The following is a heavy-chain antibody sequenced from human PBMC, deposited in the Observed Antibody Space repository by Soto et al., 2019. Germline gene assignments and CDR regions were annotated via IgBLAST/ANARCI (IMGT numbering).Heavy chain of an antibody. CDR2: IYYSGST. Sequence: SETLSLTCTVSGGSISSGGYYWSWIRQHPGKGLEWIGYIYYSGSTYYNPSLKSRVTISVDTSKNQFSLKLSSVTAADAAVYYCARDNSYGMDVWGQGTTVTVSS. V-gene: IGHV4-31*03. J-gene: IGHJ6*02. CDR1: GGSISSGGYY. CDR3: ARDNSYGMDV.